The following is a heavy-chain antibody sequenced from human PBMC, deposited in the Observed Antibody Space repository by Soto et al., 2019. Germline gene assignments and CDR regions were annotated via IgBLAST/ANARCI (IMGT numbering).Heavy chain of an antibody. CDR3: ARDRIAAARDDAFDI. D-gene: IGHD6-13*01. V-gene: IGHV1-69*01. Sequence: PRPQVKVSCKASGGTFSSYAISWVRQAPGQGLEWMGGIIPIFGTANYAQKFQGRVTITADESTSTAYMELSSLRSEDTAVYYCARDRIAAARDDAFDIWGQGTMVTVSS. CDR1: GGTFSSYA. J-gene: IGHJ3*02. CDR2: IIPIFGTA.